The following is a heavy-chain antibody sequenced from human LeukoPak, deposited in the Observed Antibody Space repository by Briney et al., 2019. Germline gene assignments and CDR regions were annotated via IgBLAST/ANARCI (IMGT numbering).Heavy chain of an antibody. V-gene: IGHV4-39*01. CDR3: ARHRYYYRSGSYYGAPYYMDV. Sequence: PSETLSLTCTVSGGSISSSSYYWGWIRQPPGKGLEWIGSIYYSGNTYYNPSLKSRVTISVDTSKNQFSLKLSSVTAADTAVYYCARHRYYYRSGSYYGAPYYMDVWGKGTTVTISS. J-gene: IGHJ6*03. CDR1: GGSISSSSYY. CDR2: IYYSGNT. D-gene: IGHD3-10*01.